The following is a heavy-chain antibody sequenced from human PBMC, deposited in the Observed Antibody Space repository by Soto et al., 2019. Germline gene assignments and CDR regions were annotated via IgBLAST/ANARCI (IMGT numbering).Heavy chain of an antibody. D-gene: IGHD2-21*02. V-gene: IGHV3-23*01. J-gene: IGHJ4*02. CDR2: ISGTEDST. CDR1: GFTFSKYA. CDR3: AKLSLSDASGVYY. Sequence: EVQLLESGGDLVQPGGSLRLSCTASGFTFSKYAMSWVRQAPGKGLEWVPYISGTEDSTYYAASVKGRFTISRDTSKNPLYLQMNSLRAEDTALYYGAKLSLSDASGVYYWGQGTLVTVSS.